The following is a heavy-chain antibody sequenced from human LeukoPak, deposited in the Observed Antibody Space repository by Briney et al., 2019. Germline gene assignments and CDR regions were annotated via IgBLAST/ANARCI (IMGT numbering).Heavy chain of an antibody. Sequence: SETLSLTCTVSGGSISSYYWSWIRQPPGKGLEWIGYIYYSGSTNYNPSLKSRVTISVDTSKNQFSLKLSSVTAADTAVYYCARESIAVAGISPWGQGTLVTVSS. CDR3: ARESIAVAGISP. V-gene: IGHV4-59*12. CDR2: IYYSGST. CDR1: GGSISSYY. D-gene: IGHD6-19*01. J-gene: IGHJ5*02.